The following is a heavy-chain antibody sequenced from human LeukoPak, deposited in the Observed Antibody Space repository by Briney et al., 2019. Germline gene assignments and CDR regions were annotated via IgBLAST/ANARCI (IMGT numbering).Heavy chain of an antibody. CDR1: GGSFSGYY. J-gene: IGHJ6*03. CDR3: ARGTANGSESSRSYYYYYYMDV. CDR2: INHSGST. D-gene: IGHD3-10*01. V-gene: IGHV4-34*01. Sequence: SETLSLTCAVYGGSFSGYYWSWIRQPPGKGLEWIGEINHSGSTNYNPSLKSRVTISVDTSKNQFSLKLSSVTAADTAVYYCARGTANGSESSRSYYYYYYMDVWGKGTTVTVSS.